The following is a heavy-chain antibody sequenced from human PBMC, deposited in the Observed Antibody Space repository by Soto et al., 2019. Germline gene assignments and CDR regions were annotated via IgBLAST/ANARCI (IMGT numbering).Heavy chain of an antibody. CDR3: ARVSRHRISLTDAFDI. Sequence: TSETLSLTCTVSGGSISGYYWSWIRQPPGKGLEWIGYIYSGGTTNYNPSLKSRVTLSVDTPNNQFSLKLTSVTAADTAVYYCARVSRHRISLTDAFDIWGQGTMVTVSS. J-gene: IGHJ3*02. V-gene: IGHV4-59*01. D-gene: IGHD3-3*02. CDR1: GGSISGYY. CDR2: IYSGGTT.